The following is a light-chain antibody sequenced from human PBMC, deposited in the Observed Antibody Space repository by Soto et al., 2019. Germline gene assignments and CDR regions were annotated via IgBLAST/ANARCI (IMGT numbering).Light chain of an antibody. CDR1: QIVTYSSNNKNY. Sequence: DIVMTQSPDSLAVSLGERATINCKSSQIVTYSSNNKNYLAWYQQKPGQPPKLFIYWASTRESGVPDRFSGSGSGTDFTLTISSLQAEDVAVYYCLQYYSFPWTFGQGTKVDIK. J-gene: IGKJ1*01. CDR3: LQYYSFPWT. V-gene: IGKV4-1*01. CDR2: WAS.